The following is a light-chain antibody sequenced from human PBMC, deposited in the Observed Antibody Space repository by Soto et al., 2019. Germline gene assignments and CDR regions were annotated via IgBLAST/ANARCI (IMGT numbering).Light chain of an antibody. CDR1: QGIRNE. J-gene: IGKJ1*01. CDR2: AAS. V-gene: IGKV1-6*01. CDR3: QQYNSYSWT. Sequence: AIQMTQSPSSLSASVGDRVTITCGASQGIRNELSWFQQRPGNAPTLLISAASRLQSGVPSRFSGSGFGTDFTLTISTLQPEDFGTYYCQQYNSYSWTFGQGTKVDNK.